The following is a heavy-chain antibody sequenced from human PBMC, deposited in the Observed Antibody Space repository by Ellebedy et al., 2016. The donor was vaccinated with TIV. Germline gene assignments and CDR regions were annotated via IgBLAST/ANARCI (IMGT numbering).Heavy chain of an antibody. CDR3: AREGYLEWELPGGRYFDY. Sequence: GGSLRLSXAASGFTFSSYAMNWVRQAPGKGLEWVSYISSSSGTIYYADSVKGRFTISRDNAKNSLYLQMNSLRAEDTAVYYCAREGYLEWELPGGRYFDYWGQGTLVTVSS. CDR1: GFTFSSYA. CDR2: ISSSSGTI. V-gene: IGHV3-48*01. J-gene: IGHJ4*02. D-gene: IGHD1-26*01.